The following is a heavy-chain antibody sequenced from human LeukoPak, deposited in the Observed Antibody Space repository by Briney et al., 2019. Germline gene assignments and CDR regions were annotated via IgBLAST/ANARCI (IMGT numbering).Heavy chain of an antibody. CDR2: IYPGDSDT. J-gene: IGHJ3*02. CDR1: GYSFTSYW. D-gene: IGHD2-21*01. CDR3: ARQNKHLWWRASYDFDI. Sequence: GESLKISCKGSGYSFTSYWIGWVRQMPGKGLEWMGIIYPGDSDTRYSPSFQGQVTISADKSISTAYLQWSSLKASDTAMYYCARQNKHLWWRASYDFDIWGQGTMVTVSS. V-gene: IGHV5-51*01.